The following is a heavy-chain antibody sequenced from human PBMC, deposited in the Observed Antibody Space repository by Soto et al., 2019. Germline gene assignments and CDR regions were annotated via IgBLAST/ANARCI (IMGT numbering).Heavy chain of an antibody. CDR1: GGTFSSFA. V-gene: IGHV1-69*13. CDR3: ARGNALDI. CDR2: TIPILGTA. Sequence: SVKVSCKASGGTFSSFAINWVRQAPGQGPEWMGGTIPILGTANYAQKFQGRVTIIADETTNTASLELTSLRSEDTAVYYCARGNALDICGQGTTLTVSS. J-gene: IGHJ6*02.